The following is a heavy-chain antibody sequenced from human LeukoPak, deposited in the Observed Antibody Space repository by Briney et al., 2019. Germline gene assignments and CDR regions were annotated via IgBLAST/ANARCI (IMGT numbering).Heavy chain of an antibody. CDR2: ISRRDDYT. V-gene: IGHV3-23*01. Sequence: GGSLRLSCAASGFAFSSYAMSWVRQPPGKGLEWVSVISRRDDYTYYADSVKGRFTISRDKSKNTLYLQMNSLRAEDTAVYYCARPPYGGVDYWGQGTLVTVSS. J-gene: IGHJ4*02. D-gene: IGHD4-23*01. CDR1: GFAFSSYA. CDR3: ARPPYGGVDY.